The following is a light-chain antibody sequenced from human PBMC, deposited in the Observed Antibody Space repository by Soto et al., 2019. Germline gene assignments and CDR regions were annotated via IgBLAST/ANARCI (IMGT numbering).Light chain of an antibody. CDR3: SSYTLSSTYV. CDR1: SSDVGGYNY. V-gene: IGLV2-14*01. Sequence: QSALTQPASVSGSPGQSITISCTGTSSDVGGYNYVSWYQQHPGKAPKLMIYDVSNRPSGVSNRVSGSKSGNTASLTISGLQAEDEADYYCSSYTLSSTYVFGTGTKLTVL. J-gene: IGLJ1*01. CDR2: DVS.